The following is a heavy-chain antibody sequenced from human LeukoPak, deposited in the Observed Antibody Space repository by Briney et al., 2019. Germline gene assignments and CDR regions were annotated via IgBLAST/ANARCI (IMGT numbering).Heavy chain of an antibody. J-gene: IGHJ4*02. CDR2: INRDGSST. D-gene: IGHD5-18*01. CDR3: ARGGGYSYGSFDY. V-gene: IGHV3-74*01. CDR1: GIIFSNYW. Sequence: GSLRLSCAASGIIFSNYWMHWVRQAPERGLVWGSRINRDGSSTSYADSVKGRFTISRDNAKNTLYLQMNSLRAEDTAVYYCARGGGYSYGSFDYWGQGTLVTVSS.